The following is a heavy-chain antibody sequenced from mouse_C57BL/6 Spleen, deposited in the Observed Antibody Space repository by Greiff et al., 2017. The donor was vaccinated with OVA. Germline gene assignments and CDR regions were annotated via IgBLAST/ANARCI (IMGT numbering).Heavy chain of an antibody. CDR3: ARSEDPPYYYGSLY. Sequence: VQLKQSGPELVKPGDSVKISCKASGYSFTGYFMNWVMQSHGKSLEWIGRINPYNGDTFYNQKFKGKATLTVDKSSSTAHMELRSLTSEDSAVYYCARSEDPPYYYGSLYWGQGTTLTVSS. V-gene: IGHV1-20*01. CDR1: GYSFTGYF. CDR2: INPYNGDT. D-gene: IGHD1-1*01. J-gene: IGHJ2*01.